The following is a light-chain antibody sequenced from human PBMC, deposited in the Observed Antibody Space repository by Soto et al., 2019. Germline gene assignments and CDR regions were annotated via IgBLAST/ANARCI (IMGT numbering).Light chain of an antibody. CDR1: SSDVGGYNY. CDR2: EVS. Sequence: QSALTPPASVSGSPGQSITISCTGTSSDVGGYNYVSWYQQHPGKAPKLMIYEVSNRPSGVSNRFSGSKSGNTASLTISGLQAEDEADYYCSSYTSRSTLGVFGTGTKLNVL. V-gene: IGLV2-14*01. CDR3: SSYTSRSTLGV. J-gene: IGLJ1*01.